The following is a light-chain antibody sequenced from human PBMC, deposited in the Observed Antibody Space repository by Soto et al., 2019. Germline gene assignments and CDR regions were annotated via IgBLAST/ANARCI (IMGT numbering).Light chain of an antibody. J-gene: IGKJ1*01. V-gene: IGKV1-5*03. CDR2: QAS. Sequence: DIQMTQSPSTLSASVGDRVTITCRASQSISSWLAWYQQKPGKAPKLLIYQASSLEGGVPSRFSGSGSGTVFTLTISSLQPDDFATYSCQQYNSYSRTFGQGTKVEIK. CDR1: QSISSW. CDR3: QQYNSYSRT.